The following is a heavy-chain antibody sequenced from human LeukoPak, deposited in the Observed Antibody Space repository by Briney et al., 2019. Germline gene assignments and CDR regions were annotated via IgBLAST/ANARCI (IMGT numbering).Heavy chain of an antibody. V-gene: IGHV1-2*02. Sequence: ASVKVSCKASGHTFTGYYIHWVRQAPGQGLEWMGWINPNNGGTKYTQKFLGRVTMTGDTSINTAYMEVTSLRSDDTAVYYCTRRLGGSSEGYDYWGQGTLVTASS. CDR1: GHTFTGYY. CDR3: TRRLGGSSEGYDY. J-gene: IGHJ4*02. D-gene: IGHD1-26*01. CDR2: INPNNGGT.